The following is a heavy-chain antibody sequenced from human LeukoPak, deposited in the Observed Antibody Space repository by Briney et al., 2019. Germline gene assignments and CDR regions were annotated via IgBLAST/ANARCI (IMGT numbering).Heavy chain of an antibody. CDR1: GFTFSSYA. D-gene: IGHD6-19*01. CDR3: ARAVFRAVAGTADY. Sequence: GGSLRLSCAASGFTFSSYAMHWVRQAPGKGLEWVAVTSYDGSNKYYADSVKGRFTISRDNSKNTLYLQMNSLRAEDTAVYYCARAVFRAVAGTADYWGQGTLVTVSS. CDR2: TSYDGSNK. J-gene: IGHJ4*02. V-gene: IGHV3-30-3*01.